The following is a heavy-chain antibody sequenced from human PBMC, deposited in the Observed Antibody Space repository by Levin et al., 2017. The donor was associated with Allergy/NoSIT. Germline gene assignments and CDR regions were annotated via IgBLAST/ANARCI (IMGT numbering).Heavy chain of an antibody. CDR3: VRYCSSATCFSYYYSGMDV. CDR1: GFTFSSYE. J-gene: IGHJ6*02. V-gene: IGHV3-48*03. CDR2: ISSSGSTI. Sequence: GSLRLSCAASGFTFSSYEMNWVRQVPGKGLEWVSYISSSGSTIYYADSVKGRFTISRDNAKNSLYLQMNSLRAEDTAVYYCVRYCSSATCFSYYYSGMDVWGQGTTVTVSS. D-gene: IGHD2-2*01.